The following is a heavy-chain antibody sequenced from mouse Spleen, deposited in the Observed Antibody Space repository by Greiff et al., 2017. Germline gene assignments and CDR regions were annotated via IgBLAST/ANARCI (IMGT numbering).Heavy chain of an antibody. CDR1: GFNFTDYY. CDR3: ALGCDEGAN. Sequence: EVQLQQSGAELVKPGASVKLSCTASGFNFTDYYMHWVKQRTEQGLEWIGRIDPEDGDTNYAPKFQGKATITADKSSNTAYLQLSSLTSEDTAVYYCALGCDEGANWGQGTLVTVSA. CDR2: IDPEDGDT. V-gene: IGHV14-2*01. J-gene: IGHJ3*01.